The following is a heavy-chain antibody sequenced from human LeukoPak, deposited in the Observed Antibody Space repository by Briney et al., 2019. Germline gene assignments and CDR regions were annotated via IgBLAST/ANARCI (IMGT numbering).Heavy chain of an antibody. J-gene: IGHJ4*02. D-gene: IGHD2-2*01. CDR1: GFTFSSYA. CDR3: AKEAGVACSSTSCYVDY. V-gene: IGHV3-23*01. CDR2: ISGSGGST. Sequence: GGSLRLSCAASGFTFSSYAMSWVRQAPGKGLEWVSAISGSGGSTYYADSVKGPFTISRDNSKNTLYLQMNSLRAEDTAVYYCAKEAGVACSSTSCYVDYWGQGTLVTVSS.